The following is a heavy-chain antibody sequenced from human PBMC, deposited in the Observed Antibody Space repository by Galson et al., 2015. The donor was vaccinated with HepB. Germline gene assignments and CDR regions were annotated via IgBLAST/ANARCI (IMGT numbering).Heavy chain of an antibody. CDR3: ASRAAYYYYYYMDV. Sequence: TLSLTCTVSGGSTSSGDYYWSWIRQPPGKGLEWIGYIYYSGSTYYNPSLKSRVTISVDTSKNQFSLKLSSVTAADTAVYYCASRAAYYYYYYMDVWGKGTTVTVSS. CDR1: GGSTSSGDYY. CDR2: IYYSGST. J-gene: IGHJ6*03. D-gene: IGHD6-13*01. V-gene: IGHV4-30-4*01.